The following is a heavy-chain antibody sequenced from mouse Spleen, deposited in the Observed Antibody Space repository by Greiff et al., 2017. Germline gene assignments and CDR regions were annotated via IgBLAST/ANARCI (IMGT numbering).Heavy chain of an antibody. CDR1: GFTFSSYA. CDR2: INSNGGST. V-gene: IGHV5-6-2*01. J-gene: IGHJ2*01. Sequence: EVMLVESGGGLVKPGGSLKLSCAASGFTFSSYAMSWVRQTPEKRLEWVAAINSNGGSTYYPDTVKDRFTISRDNAKNTLYLQMSSLRSEDTALYYCARQGGGGFDYWGQGTTLTVSS. CDR3: ARQGGGGFDY.